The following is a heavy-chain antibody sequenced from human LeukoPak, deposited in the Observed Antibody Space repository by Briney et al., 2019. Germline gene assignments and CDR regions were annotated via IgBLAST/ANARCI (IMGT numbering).Heavy chain of an antibody. CDR1: RFTFTNYA. J-gene: IGHJ6*02. D-gene: IGHD3-10*01. Sequence: GGSLSLSCVDSRFTFTNYAMRWVRQTPGKGLEGVADNSDNGGSTYYADSVKGRFTISRDNSKNTLYLQMNSLRAEDTAVYYCAKVRWEKHDYGSGSYYKRKDYYYGMDVWGQGTTVTVSS. CDR3: AKVRWEKHDYGSGSYYKRKDYYYGMDV. V-gene: IGHV3-23*01. CDR2: NSDNGGST.